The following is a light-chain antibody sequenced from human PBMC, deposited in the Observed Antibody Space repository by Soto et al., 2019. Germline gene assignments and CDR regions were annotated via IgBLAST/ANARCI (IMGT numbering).Light chain of an antibody. CDR2: EDT. J-gene: IGLJ3*02. V-gene: IGLV2-23*01. Sequence: QSALTQPASVSGSPAQSITISCTGTSSDLGSYNLVSWYQQHPGKAPKLIIYEDTKRPSGISNRFSASKSGNTASLTVSGLQAEDEADYYGCSYAGSRLWVFGGGTKLTVL. CDR3: CSYAGSRLWV. CDR1: SSDLGSYNL.